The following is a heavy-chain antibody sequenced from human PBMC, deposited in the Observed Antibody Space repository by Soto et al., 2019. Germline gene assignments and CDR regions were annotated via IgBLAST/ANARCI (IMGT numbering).Heavy chain of an antibody. CDR3: GRYCSGGSCHTLDYYGMDV. CDR2: IIPVFGTT. D-gene: IGHD2-15*01. J-gene: IGHJ6*02. Sequence: SVKVSCKDSGGTFRNYGIGWVRQAPGQGLEWMGGIIPVFGTTNYAQKFQGRVTITADESTSTAYIEVSSLRSEDTAMFYCGRYCSGGSCHTLDYYGMDVWGQGTTVTVSS. V-gene: IGHV1-69*13. CDR1: GGTFRNYG.